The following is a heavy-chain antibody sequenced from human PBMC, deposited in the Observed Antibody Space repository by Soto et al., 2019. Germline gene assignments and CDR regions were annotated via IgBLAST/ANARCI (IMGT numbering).Heavy chain of an antibody. J-gene: IGHJ6*02. CDR1: GFTFSDSY. CDR3: ARVSWREKYGMDV. Sequence: GSLRLSCAASGFTFSDSYMSWIRQAPGKGLEWISYITFSGNTVYYADSLKGRFTISRDNAKNSLYLQMNRLRAEDTAVYYCARVSWREKYGMDVWGQGTTVTVSS. V-gene: IGHV3-11*01. CDR2: ITFSGNTV.